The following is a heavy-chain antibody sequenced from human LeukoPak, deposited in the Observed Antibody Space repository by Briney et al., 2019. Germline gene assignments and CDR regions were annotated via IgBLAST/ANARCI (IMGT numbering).Heavy chain of an antibody. D-gene: IGHD4-23*01. CDR2: IYYSGST. J-gene: IGHJ3*02. CDR1: GGSISSSSYY. Sequence: PSETLSLTCTVSGGSISSSSYYWGWIRQPPGKGLEWIGRIYYSGSTYYNPSLKSRVTISVDTSKNQFSLTLSSVTAADTAVYYCARPATVVPGYAFDIWGQGTMVTVSS. V-gene: IGHV4-39*01. CDR3: ARPATVVPGYAFDI.